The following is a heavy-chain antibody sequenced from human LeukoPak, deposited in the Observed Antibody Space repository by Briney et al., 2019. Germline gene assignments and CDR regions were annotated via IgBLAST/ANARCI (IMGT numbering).Heavy chain of an antibody. CDR2: INPNGGGT. J-gene: IGHJ4*02. D-gene: IGHD3-22*01. CDR3: ARGYDSSGYFQYTFDY. Sequence: ASVKVSCKASGYIFTRYGISWVRQAPGQGLEWMGWINPNGGGTDYAQKFQGRVTMTRDTSISTAYMELSRLRSDDTAVYFCARGYDSSGYFQYTFDYWGQGTLVTVSS. V-gene: IGHV1-2*02. CDR1: GYIFTRYG.